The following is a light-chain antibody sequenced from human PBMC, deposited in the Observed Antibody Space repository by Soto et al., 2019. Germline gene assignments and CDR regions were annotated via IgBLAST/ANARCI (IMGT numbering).Light chain of an antibody. Sequence: QSALTQPASVSGSPGQSITISCTGTSSDVGSYNLVSWYQQHPGKAPKLMIYEGSKRPSGVSNRFSGSKSGNTASLTISGLEAEDEAHYYCYSYAGTSYVFGTGTKVTVL. CDR3: YSYAGTSYV. CDR2: EGS. CDR1: SSDVGSYNL. J-gene: IGLJ1*01. V-gene: IGLV2-23*01.